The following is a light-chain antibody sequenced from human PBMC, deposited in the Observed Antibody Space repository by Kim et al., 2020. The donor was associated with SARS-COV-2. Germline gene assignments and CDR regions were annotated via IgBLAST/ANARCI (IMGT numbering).Light chain of an antibody. CDR2: GAS. J-gene: IGKJ1*01. CDR1: QSVSTY. Sequence: EIVLTQSPGTLSLSPGERATLSCRTSQSVSTYLAWYQQRPGQAPRLLIFGASSRATGIPDRFSGSGSGTDFTLTISRLEPEDLAVYYCLQYDSSPRTFGQGTKVDIK. V-gene: IGKV3-20*01. CDR3: LQYDSSPRT.